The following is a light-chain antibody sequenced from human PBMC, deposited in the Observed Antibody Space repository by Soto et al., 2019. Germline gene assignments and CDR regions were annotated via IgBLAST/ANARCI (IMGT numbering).Light chain of an antibody. CDR1: SSDVGGYNY. CDR3: SSYTSITRV. V-gene: IGLV2-14*01. Sequence: QSVLTQPASVSGSPGQSITISCTGTSSDVGGYNYVSWYQQHPGKAPKLIIFEASNRPSGVSDRFSGSKSGNTASLTISGLQAEDEADYYCSSYTSITRVFGGGTKLTVL. CDR2: EAS. J-gene: IGLJ3*02.